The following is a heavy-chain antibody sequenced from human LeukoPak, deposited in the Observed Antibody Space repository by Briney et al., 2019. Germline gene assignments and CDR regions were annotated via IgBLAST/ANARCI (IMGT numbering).Heavy chain of an antibody. CDR1: GFTFSSYS. J-gene: IGHJ3*02. CDR2: TSSSSSYI. D-gene: IGHD3-3*01. Sequence: GGSLRLSCAASGFTFSSYSMNWVRQAPGKGLEWVSSTSSSSSYIYYADSVKGRFTISRDNAKNSLYLQMNSLRAEDTAAYYCACERSPIFGVVTIGAFDIWGQGTMVTVSS. CDR3: ACERSPIFGVVTIGAFDI. V-gene: IGHV3-21*01.